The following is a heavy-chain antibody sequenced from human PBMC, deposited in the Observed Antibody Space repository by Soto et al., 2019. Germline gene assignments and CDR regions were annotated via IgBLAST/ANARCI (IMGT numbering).Heavy chain of an antibody. V-gene: IGHV1-18*01. CDR3: ARGVPIDLARYYYYMDV. D-gene: IGHD3-9*01. CDR1: GYTFTSYG. J-gene: IGHJ6*03. Sequence: ASVKVSCKASGYTFTSYGISWVRQAPGQGLEWMGWISAYNGNTNYAQKLQGRVTMTTDTSTSTAYMELRSLRSDDTAVYYCARGVPIDLARYYYYMDVWGKGTTVTVSS. CDR2: ISAYNGNT.